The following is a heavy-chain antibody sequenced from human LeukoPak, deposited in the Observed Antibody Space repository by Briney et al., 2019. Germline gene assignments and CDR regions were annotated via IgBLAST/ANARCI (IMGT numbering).Heavy chain of an antibody. CDR3: ARLYGDYRSALLPSPYFDY. V-gene: IGHV1-18*01. Sequence: ASVKVSCKASGYTFTSYGISWVRQAPGQGLEWMGWISAYIGNTNYAQKLQGRVTMTTDTSTSTAYMELRSLRSDDTAVYYCARLYGDYRSALLPSPYFDYWGQGTLVTVSS. J-gene: IGHJ4*02. CDR2: ISAYIGNT. D-gene: IGHD4-17*01. CDR1: GYTFTSYG.